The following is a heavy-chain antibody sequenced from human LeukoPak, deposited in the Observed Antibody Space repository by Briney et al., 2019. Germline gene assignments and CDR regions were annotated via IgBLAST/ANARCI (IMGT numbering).Heavy chain of an antibody. Sequence: GGSLRLSCAASGFTFSSFGMSWVRQAPGKGLEWVSTISGSGSITYYADSMKGRFTISRDNSKNTLYLQVNSLRAEDTAVYYCAKDLWSEVTLTLDYWGQGTLVTVSS. CDR2: ISGSGSIT. CDR3: AKDLWSEVTLTLDY. J-gene: IGHJ4*02. V-gene: IGHV3-23*01. CDR1: GFTFSSFG. D-gene: IGHD2-21*02.